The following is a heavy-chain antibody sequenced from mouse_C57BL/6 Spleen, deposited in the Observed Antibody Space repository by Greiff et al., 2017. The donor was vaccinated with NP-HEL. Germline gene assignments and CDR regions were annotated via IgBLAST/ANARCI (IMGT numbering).Heavy chain of an antibody. Sequence: VQLKESGAELVRPGASVKLSCTASGFNIKDDYMHWVKQRPEQGLEWIGWIDPENGDTEYASKFQGKATITADTSSNTAYLQLSSLTSEDTAVYYCTRSTVVEEGNYWGQGTTLTVSS. CDR1: GFNIKDDY. V-gene: IGHV14-4*01. J-gene: IGHJ2*01. D-gene: IGHD1-1*01. CDR3: TRSTVVEEGNY. CDR2: IDPENGDT.